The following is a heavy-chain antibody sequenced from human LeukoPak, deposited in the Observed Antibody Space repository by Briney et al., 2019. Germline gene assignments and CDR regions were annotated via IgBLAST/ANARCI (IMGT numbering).Heavy chain of an antibody. J-gene: IGHJ4*02. CDR1: GGSISSGGYY. CDR2: IYYSGST. D-gene: IGHD6-13*01. Sequence: SQTLSLTCTVSGGSISSGGYYWSWIRQHPGKGLEWIGYIYYSGSTYYNPSLKSRVTISVDMSKNQFSLKLSSVTAADTAMYYCARGQSSSWYGDYFDYWGQGTLVTVSS. CDR3: ARGQSSSWYGDYFDY. V-gene: IGHV4-31*03.